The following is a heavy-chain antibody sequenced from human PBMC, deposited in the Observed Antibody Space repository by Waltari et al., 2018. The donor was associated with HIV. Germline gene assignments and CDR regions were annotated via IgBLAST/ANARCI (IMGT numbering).Heavy chain of an antibody. Sequence: QVQLVQSGAEVRKPGASVKVSCKASGYTFAIFAITWVRQAPGQGLEWLGWISAYNGDTNYAQKLQGRVTMTTDTSTSTAYMELRSLRSDDTAVYYCARDDGGYTSGYDFWGHGTLVTVSS. CDR2: ISAYNGDT. V-gene: IGHV1-18*01. CDR1: GYTFAIFA. D-gene: IGHD4-17*01. J-gene: IGHJ5*01. CDR3: ARDDGGYTSGYDF.